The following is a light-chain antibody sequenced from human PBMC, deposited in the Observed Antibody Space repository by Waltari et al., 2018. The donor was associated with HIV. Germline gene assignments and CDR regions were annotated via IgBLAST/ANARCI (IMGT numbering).Light chain of an antibody. CDR3: QVWDSSSDHPHVV. CDR2: DDS. CDR1: NIGSKS. J-gene: IGLJ2*01. Sequence: SYVLTQPPSVSVAPGQTARITCGGNNIGSKSVHWYQQKPGQAPVLVVYDDSDRPSGIPKRFSGSNSGNTATLTISRVEAGDEADYYCQVWDSSSDHPHVVFGGGTKLTVL. V-gene: IGLV3-21*02.